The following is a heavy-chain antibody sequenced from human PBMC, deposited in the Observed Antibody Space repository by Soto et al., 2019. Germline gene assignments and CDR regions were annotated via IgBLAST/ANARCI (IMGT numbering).Heavy chain of an antibody. CDR2: ISYDGSNK. V-gene: IGHV3-30-3*01. D-gene: IGHD1-26*01. J-gene: IGHJ6*02. CDR1: GFTFSSYA. Sequence: GSLRLSCAASGFTFSSYAMHWVRQAPGKGLEWVAVISYDGSNKYYADSVKDRFTISRDNSKNTLYLQMNSLRAEDTAVYYCARDDPIWVGATYPYYCGMDVWGQGTTVTVSS. CDR3: ARDDPIWVGATYPYYCGMDV.